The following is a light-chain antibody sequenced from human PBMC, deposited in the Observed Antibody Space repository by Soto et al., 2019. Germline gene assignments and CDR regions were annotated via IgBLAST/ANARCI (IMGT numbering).Light chain of an antibody. J-gene: IGLJ1*01. CDR1: SSDVGSYDY. Sequence: QSALTQPASVSGSPGQSITFSCTGTSSDVGSYDYVSWHQQHPGKAPKLIIYDVNNRPSGVPSRFSGSKSGNTASLTISGLQTEDAADYYCCAYSTSGTHVFGTGTKVTVL. CDR2: DVN. CDR3: CAYSTSGTHV. V-gene: IGLV2-14*03.